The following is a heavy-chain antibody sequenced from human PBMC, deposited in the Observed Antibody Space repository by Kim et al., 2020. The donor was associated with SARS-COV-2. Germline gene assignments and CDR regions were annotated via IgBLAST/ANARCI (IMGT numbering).Heavy chain of an antibody. CDR1: GYSFTSYW. CDR3: ARREVPAATRGPYYYYGMDV. V-gene: IGHV5-51*01. CDR2: IYPGDSDT. J-gene: IGHJ6*02. D-gene: IGHD2-2*01. Sequence: GESLKISCKGSGYSFTSYWIGWVRQMPGKGLEWMGIIYPGDSDTRYSPSFQGQVTISADKSISTAYLQWSSLKASDTAMYYCARREVPAATRGPYYYYGMDVWGQGTTVTVSS.